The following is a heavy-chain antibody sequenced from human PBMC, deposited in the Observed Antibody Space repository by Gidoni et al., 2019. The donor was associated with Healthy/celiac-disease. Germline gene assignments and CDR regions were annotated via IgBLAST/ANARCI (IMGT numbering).Heavy chain of an antibody. D-gene: IGHD6-13*01. Sequence: EVQLVASGGGLVQAGGSRSLSCAATGFTFSSYDMHWVRQATGKGLEWVSAIGTAGDTYYPGSVKGRFTISRENAKNSLYLQMNSLRAGDTAVYYCARVGQQTDGMDVWGQGTTATVSS. CDR2: IGTAGDT. CDR3: ARVGQQTDGMDV. V-gene: IGHV3-13*01. CDR1: GFTFSSYD. J-gene: IGHJ6*02.